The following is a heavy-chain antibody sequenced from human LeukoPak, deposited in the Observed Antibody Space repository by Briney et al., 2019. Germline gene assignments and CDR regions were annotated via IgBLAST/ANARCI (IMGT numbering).Heavy chain of an antibody. CDR1: GFTFSNAW. D-gene: IGHD4-17*01. Sequence: GSLRLSCAASGFTFSNAWMSWVRQAPGKGLEWVSYISGSSSTIYYADSVKGRFTISRDNAKNSLYMQMNSLRAEDTAVYYCARGHTAVTRHFDFWGQGTLVTVSS. CDR3: ARGHTAVTRHFDF. J-gene: IGHJ4*02. V-gene: IGHV3-48*01. CDR2: ISGSSSTI.